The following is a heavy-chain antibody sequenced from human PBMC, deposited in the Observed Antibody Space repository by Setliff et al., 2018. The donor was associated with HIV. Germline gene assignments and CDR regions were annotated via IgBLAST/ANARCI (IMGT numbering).Heavy chain of an antibody. J-gene: IGHJ3*01. CDR1: GYTFTSYA. CDR2: INAGNGNT. CDR3: ARVEDSSSWFSL. Sequence: ASVKVSCKASGYTFTSYAMHWVRQAPGQGLEWMGWINAGNGNTKYSQKFQGRVTITRDTSASTAYMELSSLRSEDTAVYYCARVEDSSSWFSLWGQGTMVTVSS. D-gene: IGHD6-13*01. V-gene: IGHV1-3*01.